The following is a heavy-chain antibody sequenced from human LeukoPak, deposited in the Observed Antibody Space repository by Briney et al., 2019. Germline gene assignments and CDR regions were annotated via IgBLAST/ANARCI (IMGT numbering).Heavy chain of an antibody. V-gene: IGHV2-5*01. Sequence: SGPTLVKPTQTLTLTCTLSGFSLSTSGVGVGWIRQPPGEALEWVAIISWNGDRYYSPGLTSRSAIMSSKNQVVLTLTNVDPVDTATYYCAYNHYYERGNWFGPWGQGILVTVSS. D-gene: IGHD3-22*01. CDR1: GFSLSTSGVG. CDR2: ISWNGDR. J-gene: IGHJ5*02. CDR3: AYNHYYERGNWFGP.